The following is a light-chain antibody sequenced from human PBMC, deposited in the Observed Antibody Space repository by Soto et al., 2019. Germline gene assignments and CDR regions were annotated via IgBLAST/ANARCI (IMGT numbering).Light chain of an antibody. CDR2: EGT. V-gene: IGLV2-23*01. CDR3: CSYASSSSYV. CDR1: TSDVGGYNL. J-gene: IGLJ1*01. Sequence: QSVLTQPASVSGSPGQSITISCSGTTSDVGGYNLVSWYQQHTAKAPKLLIYEGTQRPSGVSSRFSGSKSGNTASLTISGLQADDEADYYCCSYASSSSYVFGTGPKVTVL.